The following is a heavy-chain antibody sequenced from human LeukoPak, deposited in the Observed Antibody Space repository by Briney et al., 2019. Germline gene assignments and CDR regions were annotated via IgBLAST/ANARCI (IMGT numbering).Heavy chain of an antibody. CDR2: IYWDDDK. CDR3: AHSPLGHSYDYGAFDS. CDR1: GSSLSSSGVG. J-gene: IGHJ3*02. V-gene: IGHV2-5*02. Sequence: SGPTLVKPTQTLTLTCTFSGSSLSSSGVGVGWIRQPPGKALEWLALIYWDDDKRYSPSLESRLTITKDTSKNQVVLAMTNMDPVDTATYYCAHSPLGHSYDYGAFDSWGQGTMVTVSS. D-gene: IGHD5-18*01.